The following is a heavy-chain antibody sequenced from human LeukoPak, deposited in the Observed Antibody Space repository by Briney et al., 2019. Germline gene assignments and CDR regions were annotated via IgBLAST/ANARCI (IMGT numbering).Heavy chain of an antibody. CDR3: ARRLLTGYYTYDY. CDR1: GGTFSSYA. J-gene: IGHJ4*02. D-gene: IGHD3-9*01. V-gene: IGHV1-69*13. CDR2: IIPIFGTA. Sequence: GASVKVSCKASGGTFSSYAISWVRQAPGQGLEWMRGIIPIFGTANYAQKFQGRVTITADESTSTAYMELSSLRSEDTAVYYCARRLLTGYYTYDYWGQGTLVTVSS.